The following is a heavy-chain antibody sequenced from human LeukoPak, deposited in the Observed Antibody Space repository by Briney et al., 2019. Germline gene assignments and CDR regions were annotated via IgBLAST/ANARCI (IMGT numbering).Heavy chain of an antibody. CDR2: SSYSGSP. CDR1: GGSISSSSYY. CDR3: ARDVPNNYYYDSSGYFDY. V-gene: IGHV4-39*07. D-gene: IGHD3-22*01. Sequence: PSETLSLTCTVSGGSISSSSYYWAWIRQPPGKGLEWIGSSSYSGSPYYNPSLKSRVTISVDTSQNQFSLKLSSVTAADTAVYYCARDVPNNYYYDSSGYFDYWGQGTLVTVSS. J-gene: IGHJ4*02.